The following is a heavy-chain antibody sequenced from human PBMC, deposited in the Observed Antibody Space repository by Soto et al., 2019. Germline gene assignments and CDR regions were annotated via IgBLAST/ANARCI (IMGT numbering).Heavy chain of an antibody. V-gene: IGHV1-69*01. CDR3: ARASCSSTSCRTDALDY. D-gene: IGHD2-2*01. CDR1: VGTFSSYA. J-gene: IGHJ4*02. CDR2: IIPIFGTA. Sequence: QVQLVQSGAEVKKPGSSVKVSCKASVGTFSSYAISWVRQAPGQGLEWMGGIIPIFGTANYAQKFQGRVTITADESTSTAYMELSSLRSEDTAVYYCARASCSSTSCRTDALDYWGQGTLVTVSS.